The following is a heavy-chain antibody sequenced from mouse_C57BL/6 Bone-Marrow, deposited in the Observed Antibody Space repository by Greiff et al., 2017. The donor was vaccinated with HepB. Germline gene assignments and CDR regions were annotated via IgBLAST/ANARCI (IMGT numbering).Heavy chain of an antibody. CDR2: ISDGGSYT. CDR3: AGEYDSGFAY. V-gene: IGHV5-4*01. D-gene: IGHD2-12*01. Sequence: EVQLVESGGGLVKPGGSLKLSCAASGFTFSSYAMSWVRQTPEKRLEWVATISDGGSYTYYPDNVKGRFTLSRDNAKNNLYLQMSHLKSEDTAMYYCAGEYDSGFAYWGQGTLVTVSA. CDR1: GFTFSSYA. J-gene: IGHJ3*01.